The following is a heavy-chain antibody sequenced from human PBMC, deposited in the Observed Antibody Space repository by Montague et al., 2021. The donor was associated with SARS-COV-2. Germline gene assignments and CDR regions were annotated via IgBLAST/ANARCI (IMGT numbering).Heavy chain of an antibody. CDR1: GGSISSSSCY. D-gene: IGHD3-10*01. J-gene: IGHJ4*02. CDR2: IFYSGST. V-gene: IGHV4-39*01. CDR3: ASMVRAQVYYFDY. Sequence: SETLSLTCTLSGGSISSSSCYWGWIRQPPGKGLEWIGSIFYSGSTYYNPSLKSRVTISVDPSKNQFSLKLSSVTAADTAVYYCASMVRAQVYYFDYWGQGTLVTVSS.